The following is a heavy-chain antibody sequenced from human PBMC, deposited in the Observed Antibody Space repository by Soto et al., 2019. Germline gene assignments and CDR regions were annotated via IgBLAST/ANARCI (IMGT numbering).Heavy chain of an antibody. Sequence: QITLKESGPALVNPTQTLTLTCTFSGFSLTTSGVGVGWIRQPPGKALEWLGLIYWDNDRRYSPSLRNRLTITKDTSKNPVVLTMTDKDPVDTATYYCAHRRGGYNWNDGNFDYWGQGTLVTVSS. CDR1: GFSLTTSGVG. J-gene: IGHJ4*02. V-gene: IGHV2-5*02. CDR2: IYWDNDR. CDR3: AHRRGGYNWNDGNFDY. D-gene: IGHD1-1*01.